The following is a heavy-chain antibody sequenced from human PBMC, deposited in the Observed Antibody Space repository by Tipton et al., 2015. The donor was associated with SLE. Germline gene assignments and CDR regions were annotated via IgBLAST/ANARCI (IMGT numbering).Heavy chain of an antibody. CDR2: ISSSSSYI. CDR3: ARDLGRSSRFDY. CDR1: GFTFSSYS. D-gene: IGHD2-15*01. Sequence: SLRLSCAASGFTFSSYSMNWVRQAPGKGLEWVSSISSSSSYIYYADSVKGRFTISRDNAKNSLYLQMNSLRAEDTAVYYCARDLGRSSRFDYWGQGTLVTVSS. V-gene: IGHV3-21*01. J-gene: IGHJ4*02.